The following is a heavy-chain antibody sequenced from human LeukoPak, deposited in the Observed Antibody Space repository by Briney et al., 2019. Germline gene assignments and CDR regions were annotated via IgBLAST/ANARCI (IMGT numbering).Heavy chain of an antibody. CDR1: GFTFSSYA. Sequence: GGSLRLSCAASGFTFSSYAMSWVRQAPGKGLEWVSTISGRGGTTSYADSVKCRFTISRDNSKNTLYLQMNSLRAEDTAVYYCAKLTYSSSSGYYFDYWGQGTLVTVSS. V-gene: IGHV3-23*01. J-gene: IGHJ4*02. CDR3: AKLTYSSSSGYYFDY. CDR2: ISGRGGTT. D-gene: IGHD6-6*01.